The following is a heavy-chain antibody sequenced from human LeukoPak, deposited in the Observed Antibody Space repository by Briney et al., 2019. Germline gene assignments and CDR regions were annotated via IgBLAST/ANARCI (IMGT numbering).Heavy chain of an antibody. V-gene: IGHV4-34*01. CDR1: GVTFSGYY. D-gene: IGHD7-27*01. J-gene: IGHJ4*02. CDR2: INHSGST. Sequence: SSETLSLTCAAYGVTFSGYYWSWIRQPPGKGLEWIGEINHSGSTNSNPSLKSRVTISVKTYKNHFSLKLSSVTAAETAVYYCAREGTDWGRYYFDYWGQGSLVTVSS. CDR3: AREGTDWGRYYFDY.